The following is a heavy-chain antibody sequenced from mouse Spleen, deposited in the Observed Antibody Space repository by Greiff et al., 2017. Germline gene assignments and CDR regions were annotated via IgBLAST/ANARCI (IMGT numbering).Heavy chain of an antibody. CDR1: GYTFTDYE. J-gene: IGHJ4*01. V-gene: IGHV1-15*01. Sequence: QVQLQQSGAELVRPGASVTLSCKASGYTFTDYEMHWVKQTPVHGLEWIGAIDPETGGTAYNQKFKGKAILTADKSSSTAYMELRSLTSEDSAVYYCTRTARATLYYYAMDYWGQGTSVTVSS. CDR2: IDPETGGT. D-gene: IGHD3-1*01. CDR3: TRTARATLYYYAMDY.